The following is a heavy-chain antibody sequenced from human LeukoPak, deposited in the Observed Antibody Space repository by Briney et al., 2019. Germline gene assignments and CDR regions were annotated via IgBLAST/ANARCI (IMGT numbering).Heavy chain of an antibody. CDR3: ARVRFPADC. Sequence: PSETLSLTCAVYGGSFSGYYWSWIRQPPGKGLEWLANIKHDGREKYYVDSVKGRFTISRDNAKASVYLHMNSLRVEDTAIYYCARVRFPADCWGQGTLVTVSS. J-gene: IGHJ4*02. V-gene: IGHV3-7*01. CDR1: GGSFSGYY. CDR2: IKHDGREK. D-gene: IGHD2-2*01.